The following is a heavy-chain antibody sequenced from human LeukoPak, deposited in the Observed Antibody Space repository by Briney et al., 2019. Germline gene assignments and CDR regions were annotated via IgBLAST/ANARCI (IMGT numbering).Heavy chain of an antibody. J-gene: IGHJ4*02. D-gene: IGHD3-3*01. CDR3: ARHPTNSDFWSGSSYFDY. CDR2: IYYRGST. V-gene: IGHV4-39*01. Sequence: PSETLSLTCTVSGGSISSSSYYWGWIRQPPGKGLEWIGSIYYRGSTYCNPSLKSRVTIFVDTSKNQFSLQPSSVTAADTAVYYCARHPTNSDFWSGSSYFDYWGQGTLVTVSS. CDR1: GGSISSSSYY.